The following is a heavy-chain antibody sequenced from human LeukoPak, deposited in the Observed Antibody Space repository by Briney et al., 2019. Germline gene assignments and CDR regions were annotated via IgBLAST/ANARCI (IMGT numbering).Heavy chain of an antibody. D-gene: IGHD3-22*01. Sequence: PSETLSLTCTVSGGSISSYYWSWIRQPAGKGPEWIGRIYTSGSTNYNPSLKSRVTMSVDTSKNQFSLKLSSVTAADTAVYYCARGNYYDSSGSFDYWGQGTLVTVSS. CDR3: ARGNYYDSSGSFDY. CDR1: GGSISSYY. V-gene: IGHV4-4*07. CDR2: IYTSGST. J-gene: IGHJ4*02.